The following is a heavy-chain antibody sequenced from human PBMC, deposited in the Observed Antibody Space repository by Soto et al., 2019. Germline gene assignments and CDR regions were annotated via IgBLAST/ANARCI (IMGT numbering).Heavy chain of an antibody. J-gene: IGHJ3*02. V-gene: IGHV4-39*01. Sequence: SETLSLTCTVSGGSISSSSYYWGWIRQPPGEGLEWIGSIYYSGSTYYNPSLKSRVTISVDTSKNQFSLKLSSVTAADTAVYYCARQFLWELRPDAFDIWGQGTMVTVSS. CDR1: GGSISSSSYY. D-gene: IGHD1-26*01. CDR2: IYYSGST. CDR3: ARQFLWELRPDAFDI.